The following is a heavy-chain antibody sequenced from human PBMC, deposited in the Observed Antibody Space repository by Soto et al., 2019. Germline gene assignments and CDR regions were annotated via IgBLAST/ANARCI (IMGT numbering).Heavy chain of an antibody. Sequence: PSETLSLTCAVYGGSFSGYYWSWIRQPPGKGLEWIGEINHSGSTNYNPSLKSRVTISVDTSKNQFSLKLSSVTAADTAVYYCATLEGYYGSGSYYEILRFDYWGQGTLVTVSS. CDR2: INHSGST. CDR1: GGSFSGYY. D-gene: IGHD3-10*01. V-gene: IGHV4-34*01. J-gene: IGHJ4*02. CDR3: ATLEGYYGSGSYYEILRFDY.